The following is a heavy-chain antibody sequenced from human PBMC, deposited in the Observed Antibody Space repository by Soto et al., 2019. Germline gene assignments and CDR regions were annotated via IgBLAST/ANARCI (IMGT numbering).Heavy chain of an antibody. Sequence: QLQLQESGSGLVKPSQTLSLTCAVSGGSISSNTYSWSWLRQPPGKGLEWIGYIYDSGGTYYNPSLKSRVTLSVDSSKNQFSLKLSSVTAADTAVYYCARVNLLWFVEDYWGQGTLVTLSS. CDR2: IYDSGGT. CDR1: GGSISSNTYS. D-gene: IGHD3-10*01. CDR3: ARVNLLWFVEDY. J-gene: IGHJ4*02. V-gene: IGHV4-30-2*01.